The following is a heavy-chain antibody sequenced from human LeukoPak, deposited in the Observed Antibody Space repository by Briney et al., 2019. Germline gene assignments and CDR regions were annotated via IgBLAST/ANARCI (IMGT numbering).Heavy chain of an antibody. CDR2: IYYSGST. J-gene: IGHJ5*02. CDR3: ARPSVRYYDSSGFPNWFDP. V-gene: IGHV4-34*09. D-gene: IGHD3-22*01. CDR1: GGSFSGYY. Sequence: SETLSLTCAVYGGSFSGYYWSWIRQPPGKGLEWIGYIYYSGSTYYNPSLKSRVTISVDTSKNQFSLKLSSVTAADTAVYYCARPSVRYYDSSGFPNWFDPWGQGTLVTVSS.